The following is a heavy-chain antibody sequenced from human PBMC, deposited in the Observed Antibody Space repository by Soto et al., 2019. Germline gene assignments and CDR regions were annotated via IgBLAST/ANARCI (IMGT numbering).Heavy chain of an antibody. CDR2: IWYDGSNK. CDR1: GLTFNRLG. D-gene: IGHD3-10*01. CDR3: ASRGPGSNYDEDYYHGMDV. V-gene: IGHV3-33*01. J-gene: IGHJ6*02. Sequence: GGSLRLSCAASGLTFNRLGMHWVRQAPGKGLEWLAVIWYDGSNKYYADSVKGRFTISRDNSKNTLYLQMNSLRAEDTAVYFCASRGPGSNYDEDYYHGMDVWGQGTAVTVSS.